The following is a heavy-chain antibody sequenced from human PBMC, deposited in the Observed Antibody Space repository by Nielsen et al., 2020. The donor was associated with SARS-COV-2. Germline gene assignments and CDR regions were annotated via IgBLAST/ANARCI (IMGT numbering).Heavy chain of an antibody. CDR2: IYYSGGT. V-gene: IGHV4-59*11. Sequence: SETLSLTCTVSGGSISRHYCSWIRQPPGKGLEWIGYIYYSGGTNYNPSLKSRVTISVDTSKNQFSLKLSSVAAADTAVYYCAGDQDSTGLYPGTLYSWGQGTLVTVSS. D-gene: IGHD2-2*02. CDR1: GGSISRHY. J-gene: IGHJ4*02. CDR3: AGDQDSTGLYPGTLYS.